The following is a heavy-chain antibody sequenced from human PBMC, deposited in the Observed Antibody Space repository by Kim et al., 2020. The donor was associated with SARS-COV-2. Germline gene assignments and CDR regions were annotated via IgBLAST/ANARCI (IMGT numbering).Heavy chain of an antibody. CDR2: IYSGGST. Sequence: GGSLRLSCAASGFTVSNSYMSWVRQAPGKGLEWVSVIYSGGSTYYADSVKGRFTISRDNSKNTLYLQMNSLRAEDTAVYYCARGLRGWPQFDYWGQGTLLTVSS. D-gene: IGHD3-10*01. CDR3: ARGLRGWPQFDY. CDR1: GFTVSNSY. V-gene: IGHV3-66*01. J-gene: IGHJ4*02.